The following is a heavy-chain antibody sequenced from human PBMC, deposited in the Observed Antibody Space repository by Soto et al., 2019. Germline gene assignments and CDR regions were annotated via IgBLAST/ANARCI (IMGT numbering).Heavy chain of an antibody. CDR3: ARGRDYCSGGSCPSPYYYYGMDV. D-gene: IGHD2-15*01. CDR2: IWYDGSNK. V-gene: IGHV3-33*01. CDR1: GFTFSSYG. Sequence: QVQLVESGGGVVQPGRSLRLSCAASGFTFSSYGMHWVRQAPGKGLEWVAVIWYDGSNKYYADSVKGRFTISRDNSKNTLYLQMNSLRAEDTAVYYCARGRDYCSGGSCPSPYYYYGMDVWGQGTTVTVSS. J-gene: IGHJ6*02.